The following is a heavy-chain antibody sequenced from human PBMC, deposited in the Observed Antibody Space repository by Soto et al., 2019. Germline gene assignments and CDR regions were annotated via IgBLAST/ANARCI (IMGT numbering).Heavy chain of an antibody. J-gene: IGHJ6*02. CDR3: ARDDIVVVPAANIIYYYYYYGMDV. CDR2: IWYDGSNK. D-gene: IGHD2-2*01. CDR1: GFTFSSYG. V-gene: IGHV3-33*01. Sequence: ALRLSCAASGFTFSSYGMHWVRQAPGKGLEWVAVIWYDGSNKYYADSVKGRFTISRDNSKNTLYLQMNSLRAEDTAVYYCARDDIVVVPAANIIYYYYYYGMDVWGQGTTVTVSS.